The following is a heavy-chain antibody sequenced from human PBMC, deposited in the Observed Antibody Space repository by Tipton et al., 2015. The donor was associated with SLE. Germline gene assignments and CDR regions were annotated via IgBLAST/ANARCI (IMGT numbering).Heavy chain of an antibody. V-gene: IGHV5-51*01. D-gene: IGHD4-17*01. Sequence: QSGAEVKKPGESLKISCKGSGYNFPNYWIGWVRQMPGKGLEWMGIIYPGDSDTRYSPSFQGQVTVSADKSISTAYLQWSSLKASDTAMYYCAREHDDYGDYPFDYWGQGTLVTVSS. J-gene: IGHJ4*02. CDR1: GYNFPNYW. CDR2: IYPGDSDT. CDR3: AREHDDYGDYPFDY.